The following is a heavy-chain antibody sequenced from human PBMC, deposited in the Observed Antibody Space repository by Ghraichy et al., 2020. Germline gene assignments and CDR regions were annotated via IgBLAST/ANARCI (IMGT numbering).Heavy chain of an antibody. V-gene: IGHV3-23*01. D-gene: IGHD5-18*01. CDR2: ISGSGDNT. J-gene: IGHJ5*02. CDR1: GFTFISYA. CDR3: ATGYSYVLT. Sequence: GGPLRLSCAASGFTFISYAMSWVRQAPGKGLEWVSAISGSGDNTYYADSVKGRFTISRDNSRNTLYLQMNSLRAEDTAVYYCATGYSYVLTWGQGTLVTVSS.